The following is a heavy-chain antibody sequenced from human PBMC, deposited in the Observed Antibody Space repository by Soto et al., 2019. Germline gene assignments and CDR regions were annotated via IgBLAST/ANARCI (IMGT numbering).Heavy chain of an antibody. CDR3: AKVNRHAQLWDAFDI. CDR2: ISGSGGST. J-gene: IGHJ3*02. Sequence: GGSLRLSCAASGFTFSSYAMSWVRQAPGKGLEWVSAISGSGGSTYYADSVKGRFTISRDNSKNTLYLQMNSLRAEDTVVYYCAKVNRHAQLWDAFDIWGQGTMVTVSS. V-gene: IGHV3-23*01. CDR1: GFTFSSYA. D-gene: IGHD5-18*01.